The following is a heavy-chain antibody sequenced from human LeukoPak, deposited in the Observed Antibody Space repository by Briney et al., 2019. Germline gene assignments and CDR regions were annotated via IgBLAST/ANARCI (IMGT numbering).Heavy chain of an antibody. CDR1: GFTFSSYS. J-gene: IGHJ4*02. CDR3: ARVEYSSSSRLDY. V-gene: IGHV3-21*01. Sequence: PGGSPRLSCTASGFTFSSYSLNWVRQAPGKGLEWVSSVSTGSNYIYYADSVKGRFTISRDNDKNSLYLQMNSLRVEDTAVYYCARVEYSSSSRLDYWGQGTLVTVSS. CDR2: VSTGSNYI. D-gene: IGHD6-6*01.